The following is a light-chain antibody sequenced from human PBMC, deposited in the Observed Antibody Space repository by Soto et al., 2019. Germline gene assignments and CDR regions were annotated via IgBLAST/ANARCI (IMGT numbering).Light chain of an antibody. V-gene: IGKV3D-15*01. CDR3: QQYNNWPPGT. Sequence: IVMTQSPVTLSVSPGERATLSCRASQSVNSNLAWYQHKPGQPPRLLICDASTRVTGIPARFSGIGSGTEFTLIISSLQSEDFAVYYCQQYNNWPPGTFGQGTKVEIK. CDR2: DAS. CDR1: QSVNSN. J-gene: IGKJ1*01.